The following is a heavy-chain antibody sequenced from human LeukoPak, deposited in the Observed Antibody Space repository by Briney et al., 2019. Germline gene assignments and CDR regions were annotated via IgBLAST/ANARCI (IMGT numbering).Heavy chain of an antibody. J-gene: IGHJ4*02. CDR2: IYYSGST. V-gene: IGHV4-59*01. CDR1: GGSISNYY. Sequence: SETLSLTCTVSGGSISNYYWSWIRQPPGKGLEWIGYIYYSGSTNYNPSLKSRVTISADTSKNQFSLKLSSVTAADTAAYYCARRYSSFYFDSWGQGTLVTVSS. D-gene: IGHD6-19*01. CDR3: ARRYSSFYFDS.